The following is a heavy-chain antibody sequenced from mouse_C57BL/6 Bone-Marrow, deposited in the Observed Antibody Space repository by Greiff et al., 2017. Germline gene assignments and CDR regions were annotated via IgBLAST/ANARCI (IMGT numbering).Heavy chain of an antibody. CDR2: ISYDGSN. V-gene: IGHV3-6*01. CDR1: GYSITSGYY. CDR3: ARGRYYDYDYDYFDY. Sequence: ESGPGLVKPSQSLSLTCSVTGYSITSGYYWNWIRQFQGNKLEWMGYISYDGSNNYNPSLKNRISITRDKSKNQFFLKLNSVTTEDTATYDYARGRYYDYDYDYFDYWGQGTTLTVSS. J-gene: IGHJ2*01. D-gene: IGHD2-4*01.